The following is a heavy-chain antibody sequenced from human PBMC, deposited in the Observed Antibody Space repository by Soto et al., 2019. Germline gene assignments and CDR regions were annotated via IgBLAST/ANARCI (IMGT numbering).Heavy chain of an antibody. CDR3: ARHQVSGVWEIDL. Sequence: QVQLVASGGGVVQPGRSLRLSCAASGFTFTTSAMHWVRQAPGKGLEWVAVISYDGGNKYYGDSVKGRFTISRDNSKSTLYLQMNSLRAGDTAVYYCARHQVSGVWEIDLWGQGTLVTVSS. CDR1: GFTFTTSA. V-gene: IGHV3-30-3*01. J-gene: IGHJ5*02. CDR2: ISYDGGNK. D-gene: IGHD1-26*01.